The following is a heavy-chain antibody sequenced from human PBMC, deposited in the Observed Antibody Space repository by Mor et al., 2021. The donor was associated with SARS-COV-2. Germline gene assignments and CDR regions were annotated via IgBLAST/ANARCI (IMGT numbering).Heavy chain of an antibody. D-gene: IGHD4-17*01. Sequence: SGDSVKGPFTISRDNAKNSLYVQMNSLRAEDTAVYYCAKGPHYGGKSRAEYFQHWGQGTLVTVSS. V-gene: IGHV3-9*01. J-gene: IGHJ1*01. CDR3: AKGPHYGGKSRAEYFQH.